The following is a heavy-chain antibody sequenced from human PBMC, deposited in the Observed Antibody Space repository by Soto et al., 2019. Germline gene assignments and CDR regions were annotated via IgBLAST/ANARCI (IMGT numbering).Heavy chain of an antibody. Sequence: QVQLVQSGAEVKKPGASVKVSCKASGYTFTSYAMHWVRQAPGQRLEWMGWINTGNGNTKYSQKFQGRVTITRDTSASTAYMELSSLRSEDTAVYYGARSIWFGELLLWFDPWGQGTLVTVSS. CDR2: INTGNGNT. CDR1: GYTFTSYA. CDR3: ARSIWFGELLLWFDP. J-gene: IGHJ5*02. V-gene: IGHV1-3*04. D-gene: IGHD3-10*01.